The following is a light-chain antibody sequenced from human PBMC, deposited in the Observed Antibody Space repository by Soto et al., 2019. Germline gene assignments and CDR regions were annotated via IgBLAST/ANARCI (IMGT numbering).Light chain of an antibody. Sequence: QSVLTQPPSVSGAPGQRVTISCTGSSSNIGACYDVHWYQQLPGTAPKLLIYGNSNRPSGVPDRFSGSKSGTSASLAITGLQAEDEADYFCQSYDSSLGGGIFGGGTKLTVL. CDR3: QSYDSSLGGGI. V-gene: IGLV1-40*01. J-gene: IGLJ2*01. CDR2: GNS. CDR1: SSNIGACYD.